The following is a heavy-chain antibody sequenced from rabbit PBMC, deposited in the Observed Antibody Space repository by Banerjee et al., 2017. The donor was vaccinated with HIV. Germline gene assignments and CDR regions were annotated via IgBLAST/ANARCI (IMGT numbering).Heavy chain of an antibody. D-gene: IGHD7-1*01. J-gene: IGHJ4*01. CDR3: ARESYAGYAGYGYNL. CDR1: GFSFSNTYV. CDR2: IYPAFGIT. V-gene: IGHV1S45*01. Sequence: QEQLEESGGDLVKPEGSLTLTCTASGFSFSNTYVMCWVRQAPGKGPEWIAYIYPAFGITNYANSVKGRFTISSDNAQNTVFLQMTSLTASDTATYFCARESYAGYAGYGYNLWGPGTLVTVS.